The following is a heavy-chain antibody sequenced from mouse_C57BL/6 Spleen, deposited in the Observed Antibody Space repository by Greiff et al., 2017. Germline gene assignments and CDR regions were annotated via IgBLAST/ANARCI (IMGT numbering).Heavy chain of an antibody. CDR1: GFTFSDYG. CDR2: ISSGSSTI. V-gene: IGHV5-17*01. CDR3: ARRYDYAWYFDV. J-gene: IGHJ1*03. Sequence: EVKLVESGGGLVKPGGSLKLSCAASGFTFSDYGMHWVRQAPEKGLEWVAYISSGSSTIYYADTVKGRFTISRDNAKNTLFLQMTSLRSEDTAMYYCARRYDYAWYFDVWGTGTTVTVSS. D-gene: IGHD2-4*01.